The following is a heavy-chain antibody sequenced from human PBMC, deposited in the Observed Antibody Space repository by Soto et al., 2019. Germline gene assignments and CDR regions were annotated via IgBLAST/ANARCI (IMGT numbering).Heavy chain of an antibody. V-gene: IGHV3-23*01. CDR3: AKDPIAAAVPTGVFDY. CDR1: GFTFSSYA. J-gene: IGHJ4*02. D-gene: IGHD6-13*01. CDR2: ISGSGGST. Sequence: EVQLLESGGGLVQPGGSLRLSCAASGFTFSSYAMSWVRQAPGKGLEWVSAISGSGGSTYYADSVKGRFTISRDNSKNTLYLQINSLRAEDTAVYYCAKDPIAAAVPTGVFDYWGQGTLVTVSS.